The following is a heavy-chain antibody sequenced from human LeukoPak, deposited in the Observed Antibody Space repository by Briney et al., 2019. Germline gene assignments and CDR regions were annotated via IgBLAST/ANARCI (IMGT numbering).Heavy chain of an antibody. D-gene: IGHD3-10*01. CDR3: ARAVRGARGAFDI. CDR1: GVSFSGYY. Sequence: SESLSLTCAVYGVSFSGYYLSWIRQPPGTGLEWIGEINHSGSTNYNPSLKSRVTISVDTSKNQFSLKLSSVTAADTAVYYCARAVRGARGAFDIWGQGTMVTVSS. V-gene: IGHV4-34*01. CDR2: INHSGST. J-gene: IGHJ3*02.